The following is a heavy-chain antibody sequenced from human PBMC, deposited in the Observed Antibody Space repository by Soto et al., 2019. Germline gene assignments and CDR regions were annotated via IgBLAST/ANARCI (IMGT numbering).Heavy chain of an antibody. V-gene: IGHV1-8*01. D-gene: IGHD6-25*01. CDR1: GYTFSTYD. CDR3: ARRKERSGPNYFDY. CDR2: MNPNTGNT. Sequence: QEQLVQSGAEVKKTGASVKVSCKTSGYTFSTYDINWVRQAPGQGLEWMGWMNPNTGNTGYAQKFRGRVTLTRNTSISTAYMELMSLKTEDTAVYFCARRKERSGPNYFDYWGQGTLVTVSS. J-gene: IGHJ4*02.